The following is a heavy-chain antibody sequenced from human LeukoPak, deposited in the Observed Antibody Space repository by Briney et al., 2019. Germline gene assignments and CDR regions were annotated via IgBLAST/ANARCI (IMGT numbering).Heavy chain of an antibody. CDR1: GGSFSGYY. Sequence: SETLSLTCAVYGGSFSGYYWSWIRQPPGKGLEWIWEINHSGSTNYNPSLKSRVTISVDTSKNQFSLKLSSVTAADTAVYYCARHPYSSSWYWSHYFDYWGQGTLVTVSS. V-gene: IGHV4-34*01. J-gene: IGHJ4*02. CDR2: INHSGST. D-gene: IGHD6-13*01. CDR3: ARHPYSSSWYWSHYFDY.